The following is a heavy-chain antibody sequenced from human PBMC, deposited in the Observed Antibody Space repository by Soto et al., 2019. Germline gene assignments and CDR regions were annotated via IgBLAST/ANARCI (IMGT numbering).Heavy chain of an antibody. V-gene: IGHV3-74*01. Sequence: EVQLVESGGGLVQPGGSLRLSCAASGFTFSSYWMHWVRQAPGKGLVWVSRINSDGSSTNYADSVKGQFTISRDNAKNTLYLQMNSLRAEDTAVYYCGRGASGSYRLDYWGQGTLVTVYS. CDR2: INSDGSST. J-gene: IGHJ4*02. CDR1: GFTFSSYW. D-gene: IGHD3-10*01. CDR3: GRGASGSYRLDY.